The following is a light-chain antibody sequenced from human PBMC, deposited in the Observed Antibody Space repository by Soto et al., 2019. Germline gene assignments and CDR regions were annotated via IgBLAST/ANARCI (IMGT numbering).Light chain of an antibody. Sequence: QAVVTQPPSASGTPGQRVTISCSGSSSNTGTNTVNWYQQLPGTAPKLLMYSDNQRTSGVPDRFSGSKSGTSASLAISGLQSEDEADYYCAAWDDSLNGVVFGGGTQLTVL. CDR2: SDN. J-gene: IGLJ2*01. V-gene: IGLV1-44*01. CDR1: SSNTGTNT. CDR3: AAWDDSLNGVV.